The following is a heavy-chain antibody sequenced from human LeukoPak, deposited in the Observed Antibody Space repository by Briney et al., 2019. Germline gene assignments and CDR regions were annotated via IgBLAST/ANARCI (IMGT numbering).Heavy chain of an antibody. Sequence: SETLSLTCIISGGSISDYYWGWIRQPPGKGLEWIGSIYHSGSTYYNPSLKSRVTISVDTSKNQFSLKLSSVTAADTAVYYCAVNFDYWGQGTLVTVSS. CDR3: AVNFDY. CDR2: IYHSGST. V-gene: IGHV4-38-2*02. CDR1: GGSISDYY. J-gene: IGHJ4*02.